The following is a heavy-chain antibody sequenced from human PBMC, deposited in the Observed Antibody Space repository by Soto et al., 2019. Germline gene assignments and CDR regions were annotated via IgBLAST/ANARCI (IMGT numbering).Heavy chain of an antibody. J-gene: IGHJ4*02. CDR2: INTGYGNT. V-gene: IGHV1-3*04. Sequence: QVQLVQSGAEVKKPGASVKVSCKASGYTFTNYAIHWLRQAPGHRLEWMGWINTGYGNTKYSQKFQGRVTITRDTSASTAYMELGSLRSEDTAVYYCARWDYGIDYWGQGTLVTVSA. CDR1: GYTFTNYA. CDR3: ARWDYGIDY. D-gene: IGHD4-17*01.